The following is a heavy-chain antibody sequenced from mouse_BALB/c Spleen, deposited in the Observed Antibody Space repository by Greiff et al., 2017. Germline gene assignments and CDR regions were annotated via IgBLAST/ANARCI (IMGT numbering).Heavy chain of an antibody. CDR3: ARYPTYYGTYFDY. V-gene: IGHV3-2*02. CDR1: GYSITSDYA. D-gene: IGHD1-1*01. J-gene: IGHJ2*01. Sequence: DVKLVESGPGLVKPSQSLSLTCTVTGYSITSDYAWNWIRQFPGNKLEWMGYISYSGSTSYNPSLKSRISITRDTSKNQFFLQLNSVTTEDTATYYCARYPTYYGTYFDYWGQGTTLTVSS. CDR2: ISYSGST.